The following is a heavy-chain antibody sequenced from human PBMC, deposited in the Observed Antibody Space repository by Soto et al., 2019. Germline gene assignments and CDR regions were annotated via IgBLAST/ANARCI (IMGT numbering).Heavy chain of an antibody. V-gene: IGHV3-30*18. CDR1: EFSFSTYG. CDR3: AKEFCNYWAFDY. CDR2: ISNDGSNK. D-gene: IGHD1-7*01. Sequence: GGSLRLSCAASEFSFSTYGMHWVRQAPGKGLEWVAFISNDGSNKYYADSVKGRFTISRDNSKNTLYLQMNSLRAEDTAVYYCAKEFCNYWAFDYWGQRTLVTVSS. J-gene: IGHJ4*02.